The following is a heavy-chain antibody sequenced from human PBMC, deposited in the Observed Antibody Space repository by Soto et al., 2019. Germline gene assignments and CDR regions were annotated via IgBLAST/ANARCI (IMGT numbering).Heavy chain of an antibody. CDR3: ARASTYGSPWYYGMDV. D-gene: IGHD3-10*01. CDR1: GFIVSSNY. V-gene: IGHV3-53*01. CDR2: IYSGGST. J-gene: IGHJ6*02. Sequence: GSLRLSCAASGFIVSSNYMSWVRQGPGKGLEWVSLIYSGGSTYYAESVKGRFTISRDNSKNTLYLQMNSLRAEDTAVYYCARASTYGSPWYYGMDVWGQGTTVTVSS.